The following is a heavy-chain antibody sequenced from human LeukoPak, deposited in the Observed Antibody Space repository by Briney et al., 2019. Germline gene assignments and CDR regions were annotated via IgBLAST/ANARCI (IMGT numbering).Heavy chain of an antibody. V-gene: IGHV4-59*01. Sequence: SETLSLTCTVPGGSISSYYWSWIRQPPGKGLEWIGYIYYSGSTNYNPSLKSRVTISVDTSKNQFSLKLSSVTAADTAVYYCAREAPTTVTTAGWFDPWGQGTLVTVSS. CDR3: AREAPTTVTTAGWFDP. J-gene: IGHJ5*02. D-gene: IGHD4-11*01. CDR1: GGSISSYY. CDR2: IYYSGST.